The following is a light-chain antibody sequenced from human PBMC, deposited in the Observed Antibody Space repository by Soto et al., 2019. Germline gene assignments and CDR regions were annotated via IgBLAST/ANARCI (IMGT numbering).Light chain of an antibody. J-gene: IGKJ4*01. Sequence: DIVMTQSPDSLAVSLGERATINCKSSQSVLYSSNNKNYLAWYQQKPGQPPKLLIYWASTRESGVPDRFSGSGSGTDFTLTSRSLQAEDVAVYYCQQYYSTPPTFGGGTKVEVK. CDR2: WAS. V-gene: IGKV4-1*01. CDR1: QSVLYSSNNKNY. CDR3: QQYYSTPPT.